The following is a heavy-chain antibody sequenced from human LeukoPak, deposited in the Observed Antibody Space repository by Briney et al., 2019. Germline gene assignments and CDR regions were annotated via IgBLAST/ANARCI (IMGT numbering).Heavy chain of an antibody. CDR2: IIPIFGTA. CDR3: ARLQFHDNVWFDP. CDR1: GGTFSGYA. Sequence: SVKVSCKASGGTFSGYAISWVRQAPGQGLEWMGGIIPIFGTADYAQKFQGRVTITADESTSTAYMELSSLRSEDTAVYYCARLQFHDNVWFDPWGQGTLVTVSS. J-gene: IGHJ5*02. D-gene: IGHD1-1*01. V-gene: IGHV1-69*13.